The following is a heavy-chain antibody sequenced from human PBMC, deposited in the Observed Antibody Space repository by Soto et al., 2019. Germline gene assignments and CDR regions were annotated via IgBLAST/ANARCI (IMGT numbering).Heavy chain of an antibody. J-gene: IGHJ4*02. CDR1: GASISSSYW. CDR2: IYHDGFT. V-gene: IGHV4-4*02. Sequence: QVQLQESGPGLVKPSGTLSLTCAVSGASISSSYWWSWVRQPPGKGLEWIGEIYHDGFTNYNPSLKSRVTISVDKSKNQFSLKLTSLTAADTAVYYCATTSYYDSSGSYFDSWGQGTLVTVSS. D-gene: IGHD3-22*01. CDR3: ATTSYYDSSGSYFDS.